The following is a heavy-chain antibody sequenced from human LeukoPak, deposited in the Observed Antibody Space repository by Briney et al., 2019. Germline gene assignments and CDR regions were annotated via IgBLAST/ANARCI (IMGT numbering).Heavy chain of an antibody. CDR1: GVTFSSYA. V-gene: IGHV3-23*01. Sequence: GGSLRLSCAASGVTFSSYAMSWVRQAPGKGLEWVSAISGSGAGTYYADSVKGRFTISRDNSKNTLYLQMNSLRAEDTAVYYRAKDLDVLRKVASVFDYWGQGTLVTVSS. J-gene: IGHJ4*02. CDR3: AKDLDVLRKVASVFDY. CDR2: ISGSGAGT. D-gene: IGHD3-16*01.